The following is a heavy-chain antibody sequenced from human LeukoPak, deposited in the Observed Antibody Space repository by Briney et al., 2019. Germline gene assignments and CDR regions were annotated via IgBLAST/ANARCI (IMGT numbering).Heavy chain of an antibody. V-gene: IGHV1-69*10. CDR1: GGTFSSYT. J-gene: IGHJ5*02. CDR2: INPILGIA. D-gene: IGHD6-19*01. Sequence: SSVKVSCKASGGTFSSYTISWVRQAPGQGLEWMGGINPILGIANYAQKFQGRVTITADKSTRTAYMELSSLRSEDTAVYYCARSRSSGWPDNWFDPWGQGTLVTVSS. CDR3: ARSRSSGWPDNWFDP.